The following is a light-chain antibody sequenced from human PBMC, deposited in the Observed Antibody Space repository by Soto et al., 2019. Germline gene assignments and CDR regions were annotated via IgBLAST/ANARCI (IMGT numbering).Light chain of an antibody. CDR2: GAS. J-gene: IGKJ3*01. V-gene: IGKV3-20*01. CDR3: QQYGISPGFT. Sequence: EVVLTQSPGTLSLSPGERATLSCRASQRINNNFLAWYQQKPGQAPRLLIYGASSRATGIPDRFTGSGSWTDFTLTISRLEPEDFAVYYCQQYGISPGFTFGPGTKVDIK. CDR1: QRINNNF.